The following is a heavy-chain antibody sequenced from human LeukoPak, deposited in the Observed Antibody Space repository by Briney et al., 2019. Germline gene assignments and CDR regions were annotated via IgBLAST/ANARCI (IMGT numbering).Heavy chain of an antibody. V-gene: IGHV2-5*02. CDR2: IYWDDDK. CDR3: EYRYRTSSWYTFHY. J-gene: IGHJ4*02. CDR1: GFSLSTSGVG. D-gene: IGHD6-13*01. Sequence: SGPTLVKPTQTLTLTCTFSGFSLSTSGVGVGWIRQPPGKALECLALIYWDDDKRYSPSLKSRLTITKDTSKNQVVLIMTNVDPVDTATYYCEYRYRTSSWYTFHYWGQGTLVTVSS.